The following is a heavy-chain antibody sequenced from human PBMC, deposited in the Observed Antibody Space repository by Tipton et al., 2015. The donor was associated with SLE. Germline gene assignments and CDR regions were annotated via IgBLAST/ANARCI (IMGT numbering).Heavy chain of an antibody. CDR1: GGSITSGSYY. CDR2: VYTVGNT. V-gene: IGHV4-61*02. J-gene: IGHJ5*02. D-gene: IGHD3-10*01. Sequence: TLSLTCTVSGGSITSGSYYWTWIRQPAGKGLEWIGRVYTVGNTNYNPSLESRVSISLDTSKNQFTLRLSSVTAADTAVYYCARDTADILWFGGTGSEYNWFDPWGQGTLVTVSS. CDR3: ARDTADILWFGGTGSEYNWFDP.